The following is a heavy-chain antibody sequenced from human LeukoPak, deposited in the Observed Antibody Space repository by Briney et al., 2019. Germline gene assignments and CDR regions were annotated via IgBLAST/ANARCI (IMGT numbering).Heavy chain of an antibody. CDR3: ARVYYDSSGFFLFWD. J-gene: IGHJ1*01. CDR2: INPNSGGT. D-gene: IGHD3-22*01. V-gene: IGHV1-2*02. Sequence: ASVKVSCKASGYTFTGYYMHWVRQAPGQGLEWMGWINPNSGGTNYAQKFQGRVTMTRDTSISTAYMELSRLRSDDTAVYYCARVYYDSSGFFLFWDGGQGPLVTVPS. CDR1: GYTFTGYY.